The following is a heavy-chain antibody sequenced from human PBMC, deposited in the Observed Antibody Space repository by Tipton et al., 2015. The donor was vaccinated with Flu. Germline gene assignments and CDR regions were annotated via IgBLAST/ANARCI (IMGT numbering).Heavy chain of an antibody. CDR3: ARAGNNYYGMDV. CDR2: INTGGNT. Sequence: SLRLSCVASGFTFSSYDMHWVRQATGKGLEWVSAINTGGNTFYPDSVKGRFTISRENAKNSLYLQLNSLRAGDTAVYYWARAGNNYYGMDVWGQGTTVTGSS. CDR1: GFTFSSYD. V-gene: IGHV3-13*01. D-gene: IGHD1/OR15-1a*01. J-gene: IGHJ6*02.